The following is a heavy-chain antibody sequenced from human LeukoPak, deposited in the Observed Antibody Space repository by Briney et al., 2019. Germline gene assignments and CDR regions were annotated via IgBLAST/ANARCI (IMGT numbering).Heavy chain of an antibody. CDR1: GGSISSGNYY. J-gene: IGHJ3*02. CDR2: IYTSGNS. Sequence: SQTLSLTCTVAGGSISSGNYYWNWIRQPAGKGLEWIGRIYTSGNSNYNPSLKCRVPTSVERSKNQFSLKLSSETAADTAVYFCAREYYERKKGHVRAFVIWRQRTMVTVSS. D-gene: IGHD3-16*01. CDR3: AREYYERKKGHVRAFVI. V-gene: IGHV4-61*02.